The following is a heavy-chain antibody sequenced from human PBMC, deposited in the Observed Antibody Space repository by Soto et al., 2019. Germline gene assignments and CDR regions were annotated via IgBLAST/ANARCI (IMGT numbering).Heavy chain of an antibody. CDR1: GFTFSSYA. V-gene: IGHV3-23*01. CDR2: ISGSGGST. CDR3: AKDGVPRPMIVVVNGYFQH. D-gene: IGHD3-22*01. Sequence: EVQLLESGGGLVQPGGSLRLSCAASGFTFSSYAMSWVRQAPGKGLEWVSAISGSGGSTYYADSVKGRFTISRDNSKNTLYLQMNSVRAEDTAVYYCAKDGVPRPMIVVVNGYFQHWGQGTLVTVSS. J-gene: IGHJ1*01.